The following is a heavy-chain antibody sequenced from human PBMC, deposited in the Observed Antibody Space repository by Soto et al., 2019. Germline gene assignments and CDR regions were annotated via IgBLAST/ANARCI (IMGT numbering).Heavy chain of an antibody. D-gene: IGHD1-26*01. CDR2: INPANGDT. CDR1: GYTFTSSG. CDR3: AKSGSLDS. J-gene: IGHJ4*02. Sequence: ASVKVSCKASGYTFTSSGISWVRQAPGQSLECMGWINPANGDTRYSQKFQGRVTITRDTSATTAYMDLNSLIPDDTAIYYCAKSGSLDSSGQGTPVTVSS. V-gene: IGHV1-3*01.